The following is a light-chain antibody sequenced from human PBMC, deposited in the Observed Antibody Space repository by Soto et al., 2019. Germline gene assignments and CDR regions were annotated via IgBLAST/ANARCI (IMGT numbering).Light chain of an antibody. CDR1: QSVLYSSNNKNY. Sequence: DIVMTQSPDSLAVSLGERATINCKSSQSVLYSSNNKNYLAWYQQRPGQAPKLLIYWASTRESGVPDRFSGSGSGTDFTLTITSLQAEDVSVYYCQQYESTPPTFGQWTKLEIK. CDR2: WAS. CDR3: QQYESTPPT. V-gene: IGKV4-1*01. J-gene: IGKJ2*01.